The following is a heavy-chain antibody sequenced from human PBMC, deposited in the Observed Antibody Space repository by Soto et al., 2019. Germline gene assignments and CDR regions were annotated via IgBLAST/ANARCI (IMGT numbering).Heavy chain of an antibody. CDR2: ISTSGNLE. CDR3: ARDFYGDYVFDY. V-gene: IGHV3-11*01. CDR1: GFIFSDYY. D-gene: IGHD4-17*01. Sequence: QVQLVESGGGLVKPGGSLRLSCAGSGFIFSDYYMSWIRQAPGKGLEWVSFISTSGNLEEYADSVKGRFTISRDNGKNSLYLQMHSLRAADTAVYYCARDFYGDYVFDYWGQGTVVTVSS. J-gene: IGHJ4*02.